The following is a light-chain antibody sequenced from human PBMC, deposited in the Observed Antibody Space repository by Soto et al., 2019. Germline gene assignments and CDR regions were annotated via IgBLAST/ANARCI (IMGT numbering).Light chain of an antibody. Sequence: EIVMTQSPATLYVSPGERATLSCRASQSVSSNLAWYQQKPGQAPRLLIYQTSIRAAGIPARFSASGSGTDFTLSISRLEPEDFAVYYCQQYGRSGTFGQGTKVDIK. J-gene: IGKJ1*01. V-gene: IGKV3-20*01. CDR2: QTS. CDR1: QSVSSN. CDR3: QQYGRSGT.